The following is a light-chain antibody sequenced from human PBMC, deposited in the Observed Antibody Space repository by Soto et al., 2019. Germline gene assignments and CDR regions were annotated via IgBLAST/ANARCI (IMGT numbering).Light chain of an antibody. J-gene: IGKJ4*01. CDR3: MQALQTPF. CDR1: QSLLHSNGYNY. V-gene: IGKV2-28*01. CDR2: LGS. Sequence: DIVMTQSPLSLPVTPGEPASISCRSSQSLLHSNGYNYLDWYLQKPGQSPQLLIYLGSNRASGVPDRFSGSGSRTDFTLKISRVEAEDVGVYYCMQALQTPFFGGGTKVEIK.